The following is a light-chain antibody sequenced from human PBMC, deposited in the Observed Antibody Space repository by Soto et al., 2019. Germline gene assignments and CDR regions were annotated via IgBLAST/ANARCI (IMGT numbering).Light chain of an antibody. J-gene: IGKJ4*01. Sequence: DIQMTQSPSAMSASVGDRVTITCRASQDISNYLAWFQQKPGKVPTRLIYGAYTLQSGVPSRFSGSGSGTEFTLTISSLQPEDFATYYCLQHNSYPLTFGGGTKVEIK. CDR2: GAY. V-gene: IGKV1-17*03. CDR3: LQHNSYPLT. CDR1: QDISNY.